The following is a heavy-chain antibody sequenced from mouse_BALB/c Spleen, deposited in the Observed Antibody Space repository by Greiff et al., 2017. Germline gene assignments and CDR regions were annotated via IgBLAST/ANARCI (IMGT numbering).Heavy chain of an antibody. CDR3: ALYYGYDVMFAY. CDR2: INPSSGYT. J-gene: IGHJ3*01. Sequence: QVQLKQSGAELARPGASVKMSCKASGYTFTSYTMHWVKQRPGQGLEWIGYINPSSGYTNYNQKFKDKATLTADKSSSTAYMQLSSLTSEDSAVYYCALYYGYDVMFAYWGQGTLVTVSA. CDR1: GYTFTSYT. V-gene: IGHV1-4*01. D-gene: IGHD2-2*01.